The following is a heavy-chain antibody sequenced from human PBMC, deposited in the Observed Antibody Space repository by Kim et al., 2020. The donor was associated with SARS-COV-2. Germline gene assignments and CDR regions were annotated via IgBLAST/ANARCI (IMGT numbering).Heavy chain of an antibody. J-gene: IGHJ4*02. CDR2: VNSYGSST. D-gene: IGHD3-16*01. CDR3: ASLSTGYVWDKFDY. V-gene: IGHV3-74*01. CDR1: GFTFSSYL. Sequence: GGSLRLSCVASGFTFSSYLMHWVRQAPGKGLVWVSRVNSYGSSTSYADSVKGRFTISRDNARNTLYLQMNSLRAEDTAVYYCASLSTGYVWDKFDYWGQG.